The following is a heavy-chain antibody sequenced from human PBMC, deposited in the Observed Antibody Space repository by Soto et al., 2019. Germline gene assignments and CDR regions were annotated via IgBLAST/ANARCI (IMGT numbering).Heavy chain of an antibody. CDR1: GGSFSGYY. Sequence: QVQLQQWGAGLLKPSETLSLTCAVYGGSFSGYYWSWIRQPPGKGLEWIGEINHSGSTNYNPSLKSRVTISVDTSKNQFSLKLSSVTAADTAVYYCATLASRARYGMDVWGQGTTVTVSS. J-gene: IGHJ6*02. V-gene: IGHV4-34*01. CDR3: ATLASRARYGMDV. CDR2: INHSGST.